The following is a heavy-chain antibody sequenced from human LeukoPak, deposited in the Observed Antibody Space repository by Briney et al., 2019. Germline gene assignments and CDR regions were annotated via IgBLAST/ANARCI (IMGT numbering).Heavy chain of an antibody. CDR3: ARDRRGYNSYDSFDYFDY. J-gene: IGHJ4*02. CDR1: GGSISSYY. V-gene: IGHV4-59*01. Sequence: SETLSLTCTVSGGSISSYYWSWIRQPPGKGLEWIGYIYYSGSTNYNPSLKSRVTISLDTSKNQFSLKLSSVTAADTAVYYCARDRRGYNSYDSFDYFDYWGQGTLVTVSS. D-gene: IGHD5-12*01. CDR2: IYYSGST.